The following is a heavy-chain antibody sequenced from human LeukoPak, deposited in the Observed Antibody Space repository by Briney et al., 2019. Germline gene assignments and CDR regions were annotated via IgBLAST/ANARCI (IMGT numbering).Heavy chain of an antibody. CDR3: ARDHRLTTMVRGVITHLSGWFDP. Sequence: ASVKVSCKTSGYTFTTYGITWVRQAPGQGLEWMGWTNPDNGNTNYAQKFQGRVSITTDTSTRTAYMELRSLRSDDTAVYYCARDHRLTTMVRGVITHLSGWFDPWGQGTLVTVSS. CDR2: TNPDNGNT. CDR1: GYTFTTYG. J-gene: IGHJ5*02. V-gene: IGHV1-18*01. D-gene: IGHD3-10*01.